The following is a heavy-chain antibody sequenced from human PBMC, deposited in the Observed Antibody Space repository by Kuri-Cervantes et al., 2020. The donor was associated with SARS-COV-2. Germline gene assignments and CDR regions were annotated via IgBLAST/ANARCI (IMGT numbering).Heavy chain of an antibody. CDR3: AKSGRQYDV. CDR1: GFTFGSYA. J-gene: IGHJ3*01. Sequence: LSLTCAASGFTFGSYAMHWARQAPAKGMEWVAVISYDGSNKFYADAVKGRFTISRDNSNNTLYLQMNSLRAEDTSVYYCAKSGRQYDVWGQGTMVTVSS. V-gene: IGHV3-30-3*01. CDR2: ISYDGSNK. D-gene: IGHD3-10*01.